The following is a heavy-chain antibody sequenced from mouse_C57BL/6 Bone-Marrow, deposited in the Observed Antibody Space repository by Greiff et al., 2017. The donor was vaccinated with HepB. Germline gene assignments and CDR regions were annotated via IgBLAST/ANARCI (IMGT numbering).Heavy chain of an antibody. CDR2: INPSNGGT. V-gene: IGHV1-53*01. CDR1: GYTFTSYW. J-gene: IGHJ4*01. Sequence: QVQLQQPGTELVKPGASVKLSCKASGYTFTSYWMHWVKQRPGQGLEWIGNINPSNGGTNYNEKFKSKATLTVDKSSSTAYKQLSSLTSEDSAVYYCARETITTVVEDYYAMDYWGQGTSVTVSS. D-gene: IGHD1-1*01. CDR3: ARETITTVVEDYYAMDY.